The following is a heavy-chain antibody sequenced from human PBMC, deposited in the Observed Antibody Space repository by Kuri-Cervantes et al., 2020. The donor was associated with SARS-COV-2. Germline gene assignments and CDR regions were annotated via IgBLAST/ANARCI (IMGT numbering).Heavy chain of an antibody. J-gene: IGHJ6*02. Sequence: GESLKISCKASGYTFTGYYMHWVRQAPGQGLEWMGWINPNSGGTNYAQKFQGRVTMTRDTSISTAYMELSRLRSDDTAVYYCARDRARSSWYVWGGSIYGMDVWGQGTTVTVSS. V-gene: IGHV1-2*02. CDR2: INPNSGGT. CDR1: GYTFTGYY. CDR3: ARDRARSSWYVWGGSIYGMDV. D-gene: IGHD6-13*01.